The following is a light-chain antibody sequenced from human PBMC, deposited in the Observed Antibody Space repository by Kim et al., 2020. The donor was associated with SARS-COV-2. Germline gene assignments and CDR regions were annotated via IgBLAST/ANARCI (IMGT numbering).Light chain of an antibody. V-gene: IGLV2-11*03. J-gene: IGLJ2*01. Sequence: PCHSATIPCTGTSSDVGGYNYVSWYQQHPAKAPELMIYEVTKRPSGVPDRFSGSKSGNTASLTISGLQAEDEADYYCCSYAATKMVFGGGTKVTVL. CDR1: SSDVGGYNY. CDR3: CSYAATKMV. CDR2: EVT.